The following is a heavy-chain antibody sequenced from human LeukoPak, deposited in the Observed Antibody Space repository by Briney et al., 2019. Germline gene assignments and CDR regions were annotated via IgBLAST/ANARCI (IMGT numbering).Heavy chain of an antibody. CDR2: IYYSGST. J-gene: IGHJ5*02. CDR3: ARRLTYFNWFDP. D-gene: IGHD2/OR15-2a*01. Sequence: SETLSLTCTLSGGSFSSYYWSWIRQPPGKGLEWIGYIYYSGSTNYNPSLKSRVTISVDTSKNHLSLKLTSVTAADTAFYYCARRLTYFNWFDPWGQGTLVTVSS. V-gene: IGHV4-59*01. CDR1: GGSFSSYY.